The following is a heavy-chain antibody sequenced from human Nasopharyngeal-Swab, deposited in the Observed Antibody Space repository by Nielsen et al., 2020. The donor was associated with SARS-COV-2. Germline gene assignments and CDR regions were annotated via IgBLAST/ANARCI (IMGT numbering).Heavy chain of an antibody. J-gene: IGHJ4*02. Sequence: GESLKISCAASGFTFSGYGMHWVRQAPGKGLEWVAVISYDGSNKYHADSVKGRFTISRDNSKNTLYLQMNSLRAEDTAVYYCARGSGSYKEILFDYWGQGTLVTVSS. D-gene: IGHD1-26*01. CDR2: ISYDGSNK. CDR3: ARGSGSYKEILFDY. V-gene: IGHV3-30*03. CDR1: GFTFSGYG.